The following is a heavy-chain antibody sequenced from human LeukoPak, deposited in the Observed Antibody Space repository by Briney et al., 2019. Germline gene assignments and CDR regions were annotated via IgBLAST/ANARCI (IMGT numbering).Heavy chain of an antibody. J-gene: IGHJ3*02. CDR2: INPSNGSP. V-gene: IGHV1-46*01. CDR1: GYTSTTYG. D-gene: IGHD3-22*01. CDR3: VRDRRPFDSSANDAFDI. Sequence: ASVKVSCKASGYTSTTYGISWVRQAPGQGLEWMGIINPSNGSPTYAQKFQGRVTMTRDMSRSTVYMELSSLRSEDTAVYYCVRDRRPFDSSANDAFDIWGQGTMVTVSS.